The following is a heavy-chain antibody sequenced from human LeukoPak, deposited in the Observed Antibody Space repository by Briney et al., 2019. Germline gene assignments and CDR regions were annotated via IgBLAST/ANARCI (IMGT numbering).Heavy chain of an antibody. Sequence: PSETLSLTCTVSGGSISSYYWSWIRQPPGKGLEWIGYIYYSGSTNYNPSLKSRVTISVDTSKNQFSLKLSSVTAADTAVYYCARHLGSGSYSWFDPWGQGTLVTVSS. D-gene: IGHD1-26*01. CDR1: GGSISSYY. J-gene: IGHJ5*02. CDR3: ARHLGSGSYSWFDP. V-gene: IGHV4-59*08. CDR2: IYYSGST.